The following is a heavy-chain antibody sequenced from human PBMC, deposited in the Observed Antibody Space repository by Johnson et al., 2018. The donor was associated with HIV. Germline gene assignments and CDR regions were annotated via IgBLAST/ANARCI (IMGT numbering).Heavy chain of an antibody. D-gene: IGHD3-22*01. Sequence: QVKLVESGGGVVQPGKSLTLSCVGSGLSFSNFGIHWVRQAPGKGPEWVAVISFDGNLKKYADSVKGRFTISRDNSKNTLYLQMNSLRAEDTAVYYCAKDKSGRYYDSSGYSLDDAFDIWGQGTMVTVSS. V-gene: IGHV3-30*18. CDR1: GLSFSNFG. J-gene: IGHJ3*02. CDR2: ISFDGNLK. CDR3: AKDKSGRYYDSSGYSLDDAFDI.